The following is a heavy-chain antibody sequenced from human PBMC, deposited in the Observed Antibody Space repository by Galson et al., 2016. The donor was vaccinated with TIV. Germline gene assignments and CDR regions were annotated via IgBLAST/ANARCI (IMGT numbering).Heavy chain of an antibody. CDR1: GFTFSSEA. J-gene: IGHJ2*01. Sequence: SLRLSCAASGFTFSSEAMRWVRQAPGKGLEWVAVISYDGSNKYYADSVKGRFTISRDNSKNMLYLQMSSLRAENTAVYYCARELAYSSGPKWYFDLWGRGTLVTVSS. V-gene: IGHV3-30*04. CDR2: ISYDGSNK. D-gene: IGHD6-25*01. CDR3: ARELAYSSGPKWYFDL.